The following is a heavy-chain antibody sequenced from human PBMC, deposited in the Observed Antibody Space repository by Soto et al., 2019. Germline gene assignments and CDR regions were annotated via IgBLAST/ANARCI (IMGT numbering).Heavy chain of an antibody. CDR1: GFTFSTYW. CDR3: ARDWGAPGRGSALGYYYHFGMDV. J-gene: IGHJ6*04. Sequence: EVQLVESGGGLVQPGGSLRLSCAASGFTFSTYWMNWVRQAPGKGLEWVANIKEDGSEAYYVDSVRVRFTISRDNAKNSLYLDMNRLRGEDTAVDYCARDWGAPGRGSALGYYYHFGMDVWGKGTTVTVPS. D-gene: IGHD3-16*01. CDR2: IKEDGSEA. V-gene: IGHV3-7*05.